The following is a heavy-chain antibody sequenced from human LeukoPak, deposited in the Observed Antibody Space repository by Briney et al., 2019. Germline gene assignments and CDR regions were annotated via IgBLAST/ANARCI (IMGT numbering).Heavy chain of an antibody. D-gene: IGHD2-15*01. J-gene: IGHJ4*02. Sequence: GGSLRLSCAASGFTFSSYSMNWVRQAPGKGLEWVSSISSSSSYIYYADSVKGRFTISRDNAKNSLYLQMNSLRAEDTAVYYCARDLCSGGSCYSVYDYWGQGTLVTVSP. CDR3: ARDLCSGGSCYSVYDY. V-gene: IGHV3-21*01. CDR2: ISSSSSYI. CDR1: GFTFSSYS.